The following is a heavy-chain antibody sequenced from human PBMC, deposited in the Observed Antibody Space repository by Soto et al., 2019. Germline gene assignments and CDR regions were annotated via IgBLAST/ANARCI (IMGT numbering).Heavy chain of an antibody. CDR1: GGSISSYY. CDR2: IYYSGST. Sequence: ETLSLTCTVSGGSISSYYWSWIRQPPGKGLEWIGYIYYSGSTNYNPSLKSRVTISVDTSKNQFSLKLSSVTAADTAVYYCARVEMATIPYFDYWGQGTLVTVSS. D-gene: IGHD5-12*01. V-gene: IGHV4-59*01. J-gene: IGHJ4*02. CDR3: ARVEMATIPYFDY.